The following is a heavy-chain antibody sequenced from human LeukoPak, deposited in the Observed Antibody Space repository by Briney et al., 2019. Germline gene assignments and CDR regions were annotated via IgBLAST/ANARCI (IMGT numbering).Heavy chain of an antibody. CDR3: AKDQGYSSGWYRSYFDY. D-gene: IGHD6-19*01. V-gene: IGHV3-23*01. CDR2: ISGSGDST. J-gene: IGHJ4*02. CDR1: GFTFSSYA. Sequence: GGSLRLSCAASGFTFSSYAMSWVRQAPGKGLEWVSAISGSGDSTYYADSVKGRFTISRDNSKNTLYLQMSSLRAEDTAVYCCAKDQGYSSGWYRSYFDYWGQGTLVTVSS.